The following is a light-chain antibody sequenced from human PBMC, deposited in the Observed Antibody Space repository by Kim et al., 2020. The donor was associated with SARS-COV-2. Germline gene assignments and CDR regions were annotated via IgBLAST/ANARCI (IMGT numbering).Light chain of an antibody. CDR1: SGNIADNY. CDR2: EDS. J-gene: IGLJ2*01. CDR3: QSYDISNVI. V-gene: IGLV6-57*03. Sequence: GNTVTISCTRTSGNIADNYGQWYQRRPGSAPTIVIYEDSGRPSGVPDRFSGSIDTSSSSASLTISGLKTEDEADYYCQSYDISNVIFGGGTQLTVL.